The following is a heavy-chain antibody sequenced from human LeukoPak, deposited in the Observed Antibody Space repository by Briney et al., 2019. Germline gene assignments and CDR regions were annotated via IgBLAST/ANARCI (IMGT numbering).Heavy chain of an antibody. V-gene: IGHV5-51*01. CDR3: ARLGYCSGGTCYKSYFDY. D-gene: IGHD2-15*01. CDR1: GYTFPSYW. Sequence: HGESLKISCKGSGYTFPSYWIAWVRQMPGKGLEWMGVIYVGGSDTRYSPSFQGQVTISADKSISTAYLQWGSLKASDTAMCYCARLGYCSGGTCYKSYFDYWGQGTLVTVSS. J-gene: IGHJ4*02. CDR2: IYVGGSDT.